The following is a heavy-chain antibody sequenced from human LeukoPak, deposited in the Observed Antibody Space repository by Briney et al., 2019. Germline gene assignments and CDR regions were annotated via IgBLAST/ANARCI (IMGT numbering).Heavy chain of an antibody. CDR3: ARPYYYDSRIDP. Sequence: PSQTLSLTCTVSGGSISSGDYYWSWIRQPPGKGLEWVAYMYYSGSAYYNPSLKSRATISVDTSKNQVSLKLTSVTAAGTAVYFCARPYYYDSRIDPWGQGTLVTVSS. CDR1: GGSISSGDYY. V-gene: IGHV4-30-4*01. CDR2: MYYSGSA. D-gene: IGHD3-22*01. J-gene: IGHJ5*02.